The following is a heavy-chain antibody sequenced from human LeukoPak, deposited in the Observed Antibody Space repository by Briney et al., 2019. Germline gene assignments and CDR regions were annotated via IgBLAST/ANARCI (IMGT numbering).Heavy chain of an antibody. CDR2: ISYDGSNK. V-gene: IGHV3-30*04. D-gene: IGHD3-3*01. CDR3: ARGSRLRFLDN. CDR1: GFTFSSYA. J-gene: IGHJ4*02. Sequence: GGSLRLSCAASGFTFSSYAMHWVRQAPGKGLEWVAVISYDGSNKYYADSVKGRFTISRDNSKNTLYLQMNSLRAEDTAVYYCARGSRLRFLDNWGQGTLVTVSS.